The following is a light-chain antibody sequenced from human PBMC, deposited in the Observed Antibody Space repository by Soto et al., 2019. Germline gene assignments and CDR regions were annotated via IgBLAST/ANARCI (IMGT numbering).Light chain of an antibody. CDR1: QGISNY. Sequence: DIPMTQSPSSLSASVGDRVTITCRASQGISNYLAWYQQKPGKVPKLLIYAASTLQSGVPSRFSGSGSGTDFTLTISSLQPEDVATYYCQKYNSARRTLGQGTKVEIK. CDR2: AAS. V-gene: IGKV1-27*01. J-gene: IGKJ1*01. CDR3: QKYNSARRT.